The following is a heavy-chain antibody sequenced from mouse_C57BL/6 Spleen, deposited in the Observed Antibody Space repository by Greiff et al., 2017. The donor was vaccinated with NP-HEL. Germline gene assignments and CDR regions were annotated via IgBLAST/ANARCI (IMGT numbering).Heavy chain of an antibody. CDR1: GYTFTSYW. CDR2: IDPSDSET. J-gene: IGHJ2*01. CDR3: AREGGAYDGPSFDY. D-gene: IGHD2-3*01. Sequence: QVQLKQPGAELVRPGSSVKLSCKASGYTFTSYWMHWVKQRPIQGLEWIGNIDPSDSETHYNQKFKDKATLTVDKSSSTAYMQLSSLTSEDSAVYYCAREGGAYDGPSFDYWGQGTTLTVSS. V-gene: IGHV1-52*01.